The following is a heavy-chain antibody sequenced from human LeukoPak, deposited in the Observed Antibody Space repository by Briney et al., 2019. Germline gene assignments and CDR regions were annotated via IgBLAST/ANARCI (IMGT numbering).Heavy chain of an antibody. Sequence: ASVKVSCKASGYTFTSYYMHWVRQAPGQGLEWMGIINPSGGSTSYAQKFQGRVTMTRDTSTSTVYMELSSLRSEDMAVYYCARARKHYDILTGYYDYYYYYGMDVWGKGTTVTVSS. J-gene: IGHJ6*04. CDR3: ARARKHYDILTGYYDYYYYYGMDV. D-gene: IGHD3-9*01. CDR2: INPSGGST. V-gene: IGHV1-46*01. CDR1: GYTFTSYY.